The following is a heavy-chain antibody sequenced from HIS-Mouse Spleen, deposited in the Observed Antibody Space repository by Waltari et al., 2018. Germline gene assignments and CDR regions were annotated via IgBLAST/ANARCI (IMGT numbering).Heavy chain of an antibody. D-gene: IGHD4-4*01. CDR3: ARAPGRLQYDY. J-gene: IGHJ4*02. V-gene: IGHV1-46*01. Sequence: QVQLVQSGAEVKKPGASVKVSCKASGYTFTSYYIHWVRQAPGQGLEWMGIINPSGGSTSYAQKFQGRVTMTRDTSTSTVYMELSSLRSEDTAVYYCARAPGRLQYDYWGQGTLVTVSS. CDR2: INPSGGST. CDR1: GYTFTSYY.